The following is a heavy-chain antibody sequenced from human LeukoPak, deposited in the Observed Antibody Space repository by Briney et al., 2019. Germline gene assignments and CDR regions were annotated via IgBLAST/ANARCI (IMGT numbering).Heavy chain of an antibody. CDR3: AKDLRAVAGRGPFDY. CDR2: VNGSGDTT. V-gene: IGHV3-23*01. D-gene: IGHD6-19*01. J-gene: IGHJ4*02. Sequence: PGGSLRLSCAASGFIFSNYAMSWVRQAPGKGPEWVSAVNGSGDTTYYADSVKGRFTISRDNSKSTMYLQMNSLRAEDTAVYYCAKDLRAVAGRGPFDYWGQGTLVTVSS. CDR1: GFIFSNYA.